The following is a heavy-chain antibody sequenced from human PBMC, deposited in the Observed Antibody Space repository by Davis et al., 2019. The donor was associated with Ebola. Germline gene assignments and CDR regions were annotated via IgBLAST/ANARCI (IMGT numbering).Heavy chain of an antibody. CDR3: AKGSGLYYYYGMDV. D-gene: IGHD3-10*01. V-gene: IGHV3-9*01. J-gene: IGHJ6*02. CDR2: ISWNSGSI. Sequence: SLKISCAASGFTFDDYAMHWVRHAPGKGLEWVSGISWNSGSIGYADSVKGRFTISRDNAKNSLYLQMNSLRAEDTAVYYCAKGSGLYYYYGMDVWGQGTTVTVSS. CDR1: GFTFDDYA.